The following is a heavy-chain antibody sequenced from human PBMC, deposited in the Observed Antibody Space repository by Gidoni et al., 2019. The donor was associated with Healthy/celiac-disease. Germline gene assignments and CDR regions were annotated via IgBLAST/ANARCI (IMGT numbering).Heavy chain of an antibody. CDR2: TSGSGGST. J-gene: IGHJ4*02. Sequence: EVQLLESGGGLVQPGGSLRLSCAASGFPFSSYAMSWVRQAPGKGLEWVSATSGSGGSTYYADSVKGRFTISRDNSKNTLYLQMNSLRAEDTAVYYCAKHPSVAGYFDYWGQGTLVTVSS. CDR1: GFPFSSYA. CDR3: AKHPSVAGYFDY. D-gene: IGHD6-19*01. V-gene: IGHV3-23*01.